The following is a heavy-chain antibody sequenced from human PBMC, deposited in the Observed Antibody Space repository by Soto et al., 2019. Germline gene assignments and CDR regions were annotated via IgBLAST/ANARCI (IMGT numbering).Heavy chain of an antibody. D-gene: IGHD6-19*01. CDR3: AQTLGSAVAGPGRFDL. Sequence: QVQLVQSGAEVKKPGSSVKVSCKASGGTFSRYAISWVRQAPGQGLEWMGGITPMFGTANYAQKFQGRLTITADESTSTGHMELRRLRSEDTAVYYCAQTLGSAVAGPGRFDLWGRGTLVIVSS. J-gene: IGHJ2*01. CDR2: ITPMFGTA. CDR1: GGTFSRYA. V-gene: IGHV1-69*12.